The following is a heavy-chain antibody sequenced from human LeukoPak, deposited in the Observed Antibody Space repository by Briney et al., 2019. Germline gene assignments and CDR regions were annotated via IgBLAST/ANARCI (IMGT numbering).Heavy chain of an antibody. D-gene: IGHD4-23*01. CDR1: GFTFSSYW. CDR2: IKQDGSEK. CDR3: ARHSSMTTVVFDY. Sequence: GGSLRLSCAASGFTFSSYWMSWVRQAPGKGLEWVANIKQDGSEKYYVDSVKGRFTISRDNAKNSLYLQMNSLRAEDTAVYYCARHSSMTTVVFDYWGQGTLVTVSS. J-gene: IGHJ4*02. V-gene: IGHV3-7*01.